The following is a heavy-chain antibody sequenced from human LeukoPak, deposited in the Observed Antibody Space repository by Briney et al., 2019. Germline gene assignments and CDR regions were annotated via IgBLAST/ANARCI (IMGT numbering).Heavy chain of an antibody. CDR3: AREGGSYHPFDY. V-gene: IGHV4-61*02. J-gene: IGHJ4*02. CDR1: GGSISSGSYY. Sequence: SQTLSLTCTVSGGSISSGSYYWSWIRQPAGKGLEWIGRIHTSGSTNYNPSLKSRVTISVDTSKNQFSLKLSSVTAADTAVYYCAREGGSYHPFDYWGQGTLVTVSS. CDR2: IHTSGST. D-gene: IGHD1-26*01.